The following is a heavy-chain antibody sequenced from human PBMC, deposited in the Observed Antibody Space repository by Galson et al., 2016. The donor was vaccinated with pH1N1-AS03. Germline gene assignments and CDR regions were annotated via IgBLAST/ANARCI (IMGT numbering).Heavy chain of an antibody. D-gene: IGHD6-19*01. CDR1: GGSISSTDNY. Sequence: TLSLTCSVSGGSISSTDNYWGWIRQPPGKGLEWIANIYYTGNTYYNPSLKSRVTISVDTSKNEFSLKLSSVTAADTAVYYWARVRGGFNSSGWYSGYFDLWGRGTLVTVSS. J-gene: IGHJ2*01. V-gene: IGHV4-39*07. CDR2: IYYTGNT. CDR3: ARVRGGFNSSGWYSGYFDL.